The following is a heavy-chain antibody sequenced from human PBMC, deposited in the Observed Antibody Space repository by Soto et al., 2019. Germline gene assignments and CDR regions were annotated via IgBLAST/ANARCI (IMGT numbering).Heavy chain of an antibody. D-gene: IGHD6-13*01. CDR3: AKVGRASYSSSWFYNY. V-gene: IGHV3-30*18. J-gene: IGHJ4*02. CDR2: ISNDGSNE. CDR1: GFTFSSYA. Sequence: GGSLRLSCAASGFTFSSYAMHWVRQAPGKGLEWVALISNDGSNEYYADSVQGRFTISRDNSKNTLYLQMNSLRAQDTAVYFCAKVGRASYSSSWFYNYWGQGTLVTVS.